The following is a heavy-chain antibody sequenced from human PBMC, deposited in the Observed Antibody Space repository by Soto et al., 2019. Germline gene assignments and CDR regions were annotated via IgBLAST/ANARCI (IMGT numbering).Heavy chain of an antibody. J-gene: IGHJ4*02. CDR1: GGSVNSGIYY. CDR3: ARAYSGSYFDY. D-gene: IGHD1-26*01. CDR2: IYYSGST. V-gene: IGHV4-61*01. Sequence: SETLSLTCTVSGGSVNSGIYYWSWIRQPPGKGLEWIGYIYYSGSTNYNPSLKSRVTISVDTSKNQFSLKLSSVTAADTAVYYCARAYSGSYFDYWGQGTLVTVSS.